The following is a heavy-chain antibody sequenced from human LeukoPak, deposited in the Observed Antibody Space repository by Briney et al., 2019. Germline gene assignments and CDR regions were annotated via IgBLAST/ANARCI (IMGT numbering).Heavy chain of an antibody. CDR1: GFSFSTSP. CDR2: MNNGPGAT. Sequence: QSGGSLRLSCAASGFSFSTSPMSWVRQPPGKGLEWVSAMNNGPGATFYRDSVRGRFTISRDDSKSTLYLQMNSLRAEDTGTYYCAKTHYDLLDVWGQGTTVTVSS. J-gene: IGHJ6*02. CDR3: AKTHYDLLDV. V-gene: IGHV3-23*01. D-gene: IGHD5-12*01.